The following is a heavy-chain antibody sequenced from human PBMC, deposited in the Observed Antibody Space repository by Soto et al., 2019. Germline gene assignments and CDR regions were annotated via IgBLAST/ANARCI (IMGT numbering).Heavy chain of an antibody. CDR3: ARDGLRFLEWFRFSNNWFDP. V-gene: IGHV1-18*01. CDR1: GYTLTTFS. Sequence: GASVKLSCKASGYTLTTFSLHWPRQAPGQRLEWMGWINAYNGDTMYAQKFLGRVTKTTDTSTSTAYMELRSLRSDDTAVYYCARDGLRFLEWFRFSNNWFDPWGEGTLVTVSS. D-gene: IGHD3-3*01. CDR2: INAYNGDT. J-gene: IGHJ5*02.